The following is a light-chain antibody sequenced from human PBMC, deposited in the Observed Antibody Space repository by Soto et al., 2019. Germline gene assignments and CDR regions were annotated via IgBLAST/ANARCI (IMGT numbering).Light chain of an antibody. CDR1: QSISSY. V-gene: IGKV1-39*01. Sequence: IEVTQSPSSLSASVGDRVTITCRASQSISSYLNWYQQKPGKAPKLLIYAASSLQSGVPSRFSGSGSGTDFTLTISCLQPEDFATYYCQQCYSIPPTFGPGAKVDIK. CDR2: AAS. J-gene: IGKJ3*01. CDR3: QQCYSIPPT.